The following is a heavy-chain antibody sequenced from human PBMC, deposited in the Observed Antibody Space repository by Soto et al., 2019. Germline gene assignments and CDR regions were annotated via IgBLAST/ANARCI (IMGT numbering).Heavy chain of an antibody. CDR3: ERDGAGF. D-gene: IGHD3-10*01. CDR1: GFTFSSNW. J-gene: IGHJ4*02. CDR2: INTAGSST. V-gene: IGHV3-74*01. Sequence: EVQLVESGGGLVQPGGSLRLSCAASGFTFSSNWMHWVRRVPGRGLVWVSRINTAGSSTNYVDSVQGRFTVSRDNAKNTLYLPMNSLRVEDTAVYYCERDGAGFWGQGTLVTVSS.